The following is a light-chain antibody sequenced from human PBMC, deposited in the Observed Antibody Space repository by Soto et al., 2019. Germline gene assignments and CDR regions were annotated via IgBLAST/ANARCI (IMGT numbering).Light chain of an antibody. CDR2: DVS. CDR1: QNVRSY. Sequence: EVVLTRSPATLSLSPGERATLSCRASQNVRSYLAWYQQKPGQPPRLLIFDVSNRATGIPARFSGSGSGTDFTLTINSLEPEDFAVYYCQHRAEWPLTFGGGTKVEI. J-gene: IGKJ4*01. V-gene: IGKV3-11*01. CDR3: QHRAEWPLT.